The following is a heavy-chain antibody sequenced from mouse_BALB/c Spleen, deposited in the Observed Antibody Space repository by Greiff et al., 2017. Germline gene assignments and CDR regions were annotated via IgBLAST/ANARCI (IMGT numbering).Heavy chain of an antibody. CDR3: ARRTTVVADY. V-gene: IGHV1-69*02. J-gene: IGHJ2*01. Sequence: QVQLQQPGAELVKPGASVKLSCKASGYTFTSYWMHWVKQRPGQGLEWIGEIDPSDSYTNYNQKFKGKATLTVDKSSSTAYMQLSSLTSEDSAVYYCARRTTVVADYWGQGTTLTVSS. CDR1: GYTFTSYW. D-gene: IGHD1-1*01. CDR2: IDPSDSYT.